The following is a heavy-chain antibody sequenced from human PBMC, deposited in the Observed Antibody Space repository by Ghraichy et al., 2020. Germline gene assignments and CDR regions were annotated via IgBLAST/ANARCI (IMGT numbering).Heavy chain of an antibody. V-gene: IGHV3-49*03. CDR2: IRSKAYGGTT. J-gene: IGHJ3*02. Sequence: GESLNISCTASGFTFGDYAMSWFRQAPGKGLEWVGFIRSKAYGGTTEYAASVKGRFTISRDDSKSIAYLQMNSLKTEETAVYYCTRVGTLRLGELSDLDAFDIWGQGTMVTVSS. D-gene: IGHD3-16*02. CDR3: TRVGTLRLGELSDLDAFDI. CDR1: GFTFGDYA.